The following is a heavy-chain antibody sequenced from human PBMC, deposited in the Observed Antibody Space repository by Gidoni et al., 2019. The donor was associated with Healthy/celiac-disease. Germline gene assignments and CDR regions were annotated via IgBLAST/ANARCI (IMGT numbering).Heavy chain of an antibody. CDR3: ARVTDGGNSEGLLLRMAAFDI. D-gene: IGHD2-21*02. CDR2: IYYSGST. Sequence: QVQLQESGPGLVKPSQTLSLTCTVSGGSISSGDYYWSWIRQPPGKGLEWIGYIYYSGSTYYNPSLKSRVTISVDTSKNQFSLKLSSVTAADTAVYYCARVTDGGNSEGLLLRMAAFDIWGQGTMVTVSS. J-gene: IGHJ3*02. V-gene: IGHV4-30-4*01. CDR1: GGSISSGDYY.